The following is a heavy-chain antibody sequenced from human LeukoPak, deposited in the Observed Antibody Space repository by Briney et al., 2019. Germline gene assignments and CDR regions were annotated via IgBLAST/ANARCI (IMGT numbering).Heavy chain of an antibody. CDR1: GFTFDDYA. D-gene: IGHD5-24*01. Sequence: PGRSLRLSCAASGFTFDDYAMHWVRQAPGKGLEWVSGISWNSGSIGYADSVKGRFTISRDNAKNSLYLQMNSLRAEDMALYYCAKAPSGWLQLGYFDYWGQGTLVTVSS. J-gene: IGHJ4*02. CDR2: ISWNSGSI. CDR3: AKAPSGWLQLGYFDY. V-gene: IGHV3-9*03.